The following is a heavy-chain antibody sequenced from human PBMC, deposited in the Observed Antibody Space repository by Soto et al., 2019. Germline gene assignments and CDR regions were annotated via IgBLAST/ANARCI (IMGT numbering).Heavy chain of an antibody. CDR1: GFTFDDYG. CDR2: INWNGGST. V-gene: IGHV3-20*04. D-gene: IGHD6-19*01. Sequence: EVQLVESGGGVVRPGGSLRLSCAASGFTFDDYGMSWVRQAPGKGLEWVSGINWNGGSTGYADSVKGRFTISRDNAKNSLYRQMNSRRAEARDLLYCAVLSGSAWYGPGRYWGQGTLVTVSS. J-gene: IGHJ4*02. CDR3: AVLSGSAWYGPGRY.